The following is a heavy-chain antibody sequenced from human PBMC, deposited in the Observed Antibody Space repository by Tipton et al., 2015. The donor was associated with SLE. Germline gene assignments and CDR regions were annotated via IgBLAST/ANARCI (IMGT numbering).Heavy chain of an antibody. CDR3: ARGDWNDFYYYGMDV. Sequence: TLSLTCAVSGGSISSGGYSWSWIRQPPGKGLEWIGYIYHSGSTYYNPSLKSRVTISVDRSKNQFSLKLSSVTAADTAAYYCARGDWNDFYYYGMDVCGQGTRVTVPS. CDR1: GGSISSGGYS. D-gene: IGHD1-1*01. CDR2: IYHSGST. V-gene: IGHV4-30-2*01. J-gene: IGHJ6*02.